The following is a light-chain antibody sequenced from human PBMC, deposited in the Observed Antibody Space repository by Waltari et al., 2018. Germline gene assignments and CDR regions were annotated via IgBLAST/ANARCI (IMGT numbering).Light chain of an antibody. CDR3: QHYNTYSRSIT. CDR2: KAS. V-gene: IGKV1-5*03. J-gene: IGKJ5*01. Sequence: DIKMTQSPSTLSASVGDRVTIACRASQSISSWLAWYQPKPGKAPKLLIYKASTLESWVPSRFSGSGSGTEFTLTISSLQPDDFATYYCQHYNTYSRSITFGQGTRLEIQ. CDR1: QSISSW.